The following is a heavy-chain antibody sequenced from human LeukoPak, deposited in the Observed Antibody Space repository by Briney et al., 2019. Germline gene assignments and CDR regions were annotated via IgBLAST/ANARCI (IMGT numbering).Heavy chain of an antibody. J-gene: IGHJ3*01. D-gene: IGHD6-13*01. Sequence: SETLSLTCTVSGGSISSYYWGWIRQPPGKGLEWIGYIYYSGSTNHNPSLKSRVTISIDTSKNHFSLKLNSVTAADTAVYYCARDTLGYSSNWYGVFDVWGQGTLVTVSS. V-gene: IGHV4-59*01. CDR3: ARDTLGYSSNWYGVFDV. CDR2: IYYSGST. CDR1: GGSISSYY.